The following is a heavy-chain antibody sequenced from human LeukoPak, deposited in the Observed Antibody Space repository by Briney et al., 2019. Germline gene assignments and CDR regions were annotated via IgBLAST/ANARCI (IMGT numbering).Heavy chain of an antibody. D-gene: IGHD5-18*01. CDR1: GYTFTGYY. J-gene: IGHJ4*02. Sequence: GASVKVSCKASGYTFTGYYMHWVRQAPGQGLEWMGWINPNSGGTNYAQKFQGRVTMTRDTSISTAYMELGRLRSDDTAVYYCARGATAMVPYYFDYWGQGTLVTVSS. CDR2: INPNSGGT. CDR3: ARGATAMVPYYFDY. V-gene: IGHV1-2*02.